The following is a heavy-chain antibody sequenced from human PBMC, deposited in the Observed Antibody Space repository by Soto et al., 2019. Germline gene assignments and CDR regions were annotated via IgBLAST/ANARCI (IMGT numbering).Heavy chain of an antibody. CDR2: IYYGGST. J-gene: IGHJ4*02. Sequence: PSETLSLTCTLSGDSISDYYWSWIRQPPGRGLEWIGYIYYGGSTKYNPSLKSRVTMSGDRSKNQFSLKLTSVTAADTAVYYCARGRTLIYYGSGSFDYWGQGTLVTVSS. CDR1: GDSISDYY. V-gene: IGHV4-59*01. CDR3: ARGRTLIYYGSGSFDY. D-gene: IGHD3-10*01.